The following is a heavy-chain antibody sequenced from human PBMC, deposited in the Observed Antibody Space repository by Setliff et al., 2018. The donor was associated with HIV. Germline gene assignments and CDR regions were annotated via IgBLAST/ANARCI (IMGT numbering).Heavy chain of an antibody. CDR2: IYTSGDA. J-gene: IGHJ5*02. V-gene: IGHV4-4*08. CDR3: AGAPFVSGSFGWFDP. CDR1: GDSIDGHY. D-gene: IGHD3-10*01. Sequence: SETLSLTCTVSGDSIDGHYWTWIRQPPGKGLEWLGYIYTSGDANYNSSLRRRLTMSIDTSKNQFSLKLTSVTAADTAVYYCAGAPFVSGSFGWFDPWGQGTLVTVSS.